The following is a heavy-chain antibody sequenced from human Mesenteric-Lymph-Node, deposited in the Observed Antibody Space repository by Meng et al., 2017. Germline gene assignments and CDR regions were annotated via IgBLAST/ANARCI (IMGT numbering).Heavy chain of an antibody. CDR3: TRGYWELLMGDL. CDR1: GFTFSNYW. J-gene: IGHJ5*02. D-gene: IGHD1-26*01. Sequence: GESLKISCAASGFTFSNYWMHWVRQVPGQGLVWVSRISSDGSTTSYADSVKGRFTISRDNAKNTLFLQMSSLRVEDTAVYYCTRGYWELLMGDLWGQGTLVTVSS. V-gene: IGHV3-74*01. CDR2: ISSDGSTT.